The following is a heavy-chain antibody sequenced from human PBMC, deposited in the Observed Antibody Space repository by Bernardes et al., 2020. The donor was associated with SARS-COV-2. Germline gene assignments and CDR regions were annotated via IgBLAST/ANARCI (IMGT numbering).Heavy chain of an antibody. V-gene: IGHV3-53*01. J-gene: IGHJ3*01. D-gene: IGHD3-10*01. CDR2: IYSGGST. CDR3: ARAKNPRGAFDS. Sequence: GGSLRLSCAASGFTVSSNYTTWVRQAPGKGLEWVSVIYSGGSTYYADSVKGRFTISRDNSKNSLYLQMNSLRAEDTAVYYCARAKNPRGAFDSWGQGTMVTVSS. CDR1: GFTVSSNY.